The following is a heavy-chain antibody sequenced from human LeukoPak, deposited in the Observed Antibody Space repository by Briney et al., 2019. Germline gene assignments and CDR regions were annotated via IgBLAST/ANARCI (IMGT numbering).Heavy chain of an antibody. D-gene: IGHD2-15*01. CDR2: INPSGGST. J-gene: IGHJ4*02. CDR1: GYTFTSYY. CDR3: ARAPQKYCSGGSCYSSSFDY. Sequence: ASVKVSCKASGYTFTSYYMHWVRQAPGQGLEWMGIINPSGGSTSYAQKFQGRVTMTRDTSTSTVYMELSSLRSEDTAVYYCARAPQKYCSGGSCYSSSFDYWGQGTLVTVSS. V-gene: IGHV1-46*01.